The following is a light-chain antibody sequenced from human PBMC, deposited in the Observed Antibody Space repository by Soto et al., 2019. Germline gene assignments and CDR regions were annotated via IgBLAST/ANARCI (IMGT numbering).Light chain of an antibody. CDR2: GAS. V-gene: IGKV1-12*01. J-gene: IGKJ4*01. Sequence: IHITHWACSVSASVGDRAIITCGASQDITSGLAWYQQRPGRAPKLLIYGASSLQNGVPSRFSGSGSGTDFTLTISSLQPEDFATYYCQQANSFPLTFGGGTKVDIK. CDR1: QDITSG. CDR3: QQANSFPLT.